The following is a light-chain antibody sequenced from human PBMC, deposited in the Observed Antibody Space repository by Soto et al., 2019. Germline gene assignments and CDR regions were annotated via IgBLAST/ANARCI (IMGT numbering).Light chain of an antibody. CDR2: GAS. J-gene: IGKJ1*01. V-gene: IGKV3-20*01. CDR1: QSVSSN. Sequence: EIVMTQSPATLSVSPGERATLSCRTSQSVSSNLAWYQQKPGQAPRLLIYGASTRATGISDRFTGSGSGTDFTLTISRLEPEDFAVYYCQQYGSSPLWTFGQGTKVDI. CDR3: QQYGSSPLWT.